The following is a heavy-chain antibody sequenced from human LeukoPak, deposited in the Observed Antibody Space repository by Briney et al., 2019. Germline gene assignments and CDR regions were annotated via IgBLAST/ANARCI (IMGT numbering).Heavy chain of an antibody. V-gene: IGHV4-30-2*01. CDR2: IYHSGST. D-gene: IGHD4-17*01. CDR3: ARGGMTTVTAGDY. CDR1: GGSISSGGYY. J-gene: IGHJ4*02. Sequence: PSGTLSLTCTVSGGSISSGGYYWSWIRQPPGKGLEWIGYIYHSGSTYYNPSLKSRVTISVDRSKNQFSLKLSSVTAADTAVYYCARGGMTTVTAGDYWGQGTLVTVSS.